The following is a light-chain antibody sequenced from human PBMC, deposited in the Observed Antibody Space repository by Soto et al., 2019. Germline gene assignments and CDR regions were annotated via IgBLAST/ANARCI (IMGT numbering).Light chain of an antibody. CDR3: QQYNNWHPWT. CDR1: QSVSSN. J-gene: IGKJ1*01. CDR2: GAS. V-gene: IGKV3-15*01. Sequence: EIVMTQSRATLSVSPGERATLSCRASQSVSSNLAWYQPTPGQATRLIIYGASTRANGIPARFSGSGSGTEFTLTLCSLQSEDFAVYYCQQYNNWHPWTFGQGTKVDIK.